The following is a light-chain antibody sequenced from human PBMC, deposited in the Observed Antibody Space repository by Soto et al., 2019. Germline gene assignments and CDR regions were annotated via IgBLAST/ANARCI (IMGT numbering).Light chain of an antibody. CDR1: QSVSSN. Sequence: EIVMTQSPATLSVSPGERATLSCRASQSVSSNLAWYQQKPGQAPRLLIYGASTRATGIPARFSGSGSGTESDLTLTIIQSEDYAVSYYQQYKNWPSPPYTFGQGTKVEIK. V-gene: IGKV3-15*01. J-gene: IGKJ1*01. CDR3: QQYKNWPSPPYT. CDR2: GAS.